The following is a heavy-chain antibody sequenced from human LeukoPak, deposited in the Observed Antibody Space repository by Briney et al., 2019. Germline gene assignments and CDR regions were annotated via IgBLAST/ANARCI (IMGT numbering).Heavy chain of an antibody. D-gene: IGHD3-3*01. CDR1: GFTFSSYA. Sequence: GGSLRLSCAASGFTFSSYAMSWVRQAPGKGLEWVSAISGSGGSTYYADSVKGRFTISRDNSKNTLYLQMNSLRAEDTAVYYCAKSPPNYDFWSGLTAYFDYWGQGTLVTVSS. CDR2: ISGSGGST. J-gene: IGHJ4*02. CDR3: AKSPPNYDFWSGLTAYFDY. V-gene: IGHV3-23*01.